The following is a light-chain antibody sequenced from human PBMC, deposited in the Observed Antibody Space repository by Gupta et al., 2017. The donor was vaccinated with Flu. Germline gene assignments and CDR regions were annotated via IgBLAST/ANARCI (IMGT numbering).Light chain of an antibody. V-gene: IGKV1-39*01. CDR2: GAS. J-gene: IGKJ1*01. CDR3: QQRHSTPMT. CDR1: QSIASD. Sequence: DIQMTQSPSSLSASVGDRVTITCWTSQSIASDLNWYQQKPGKAPKLLIYGASSLESGVPSRFSGSGSGTEFTLTISRLQPEDVATYYCQQRHSTPMTFGQGTKVEI.